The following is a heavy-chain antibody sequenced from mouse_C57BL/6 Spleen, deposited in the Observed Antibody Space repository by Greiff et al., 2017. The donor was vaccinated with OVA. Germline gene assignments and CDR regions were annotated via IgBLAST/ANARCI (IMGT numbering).Heavy chain of an antibody. CDR2: IYPGSGST. J-gene: IGHJ4*01. Sequence: QVQLQQPGAELVKPGASVKMSCKASGYTFTSYWITWVKQRPGQGLEWIGDIYPGSGSTNYNEKFKSKATLTVDTSSSTAYMQLSSLTSEDSAVYYCARGRLLWIYYYAMDYWGQGTSVTVSS. V-gene: IGHV1-55*01. CDR1: GYTFTSYW. D-gene: IGHD2-1*01. CDR3: ARGRLLWIYYYAMDY.